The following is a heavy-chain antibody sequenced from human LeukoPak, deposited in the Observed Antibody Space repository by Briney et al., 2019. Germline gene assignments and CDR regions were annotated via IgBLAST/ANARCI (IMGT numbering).Heavy chain of an antibody. CDR3: ARDVRPDY. CDR1: GFTFSSYW. V-gene: IGHV3-7*04. Sequence: GGSLRLSCAASGFTFSSYWMSWVRQAPGEGLEWVANIKQDGTEKYYMDTVKGRFSISRDNAKNSLYLQMNALRAEDTAVYYCARDVRPDYWGQGTLVTVST. J-gene: IGHJ4*02. D-gene: IGHD6-6*01. CDR2: IKQDGTEK.